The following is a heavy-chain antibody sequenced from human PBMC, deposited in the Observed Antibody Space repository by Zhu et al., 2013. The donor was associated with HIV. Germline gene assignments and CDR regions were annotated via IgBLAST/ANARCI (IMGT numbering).Heavy chain of an antibody. Sequence: QVHLVQSGAELKQPGASVKVSCKASGDTLSPNYMHWMRQAPGQGLEWMGWINPYNGATRYSEKFQGRITMTRDRSIATSYLEVSMLTSDDTGVYYCARDGGDNQMWLHYDYWGQGTLVIVSS. CDR2: INPYNGAT. V-gene: IGHV1-2*02. CDR3: ARDGGDNQMWLHYDY. D-gene: IGHD5-12*01. J-gene: IGHJ4*02. CDR1: GDTLSPNY.